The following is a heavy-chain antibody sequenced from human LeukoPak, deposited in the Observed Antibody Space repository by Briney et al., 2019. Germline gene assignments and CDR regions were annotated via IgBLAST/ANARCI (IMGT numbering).Heavy chain of an antibody. CDR3: AKVSSPIVVVPAAILDY. CDR1: GFTFDDYA. D-gene: IGHD2-2*01. V-gene: IGHV3-9*01. Sequence: PGGSLRLSCAASGFTFDDYAMHWVRQAPGKGLEWVSGISWNSGSIGYADSVKGRFTISRDNAKNSLYLQMNSLRAEDTAVYYCAKVSSPIVVVPAAILDYWGQGTLVTVSS. CDR2: ISWNSGSI. J-gene: IGHJ4*02.